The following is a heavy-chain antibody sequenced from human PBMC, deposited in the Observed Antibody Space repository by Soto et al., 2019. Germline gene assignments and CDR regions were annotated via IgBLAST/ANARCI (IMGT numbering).Heavy chain of an antibody. CDR2: IYYSGST. J-gene: IGHJ4*02. CDR1: GGSISSYY. D-gene: IGHD3-9*01. CDR3: ARELPYFDWFTVDY. Sequence: PSETLSLTCTVSGGSISSYYWSWIRQPPGKGLEWIGSIYYSGSTYYNPSLKSRVTISADTSKNQFSLKLSSVTAADTAVYYCARELPYFDWFTVDYWGQGTLVTVSS. V-gene: IGHV4-39*07.